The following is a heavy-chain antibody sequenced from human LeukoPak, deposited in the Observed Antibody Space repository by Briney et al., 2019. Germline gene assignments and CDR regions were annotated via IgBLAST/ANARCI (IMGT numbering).Heavy chain of an antibody. J-gene: IGHJ3*02. CDR2: INPNSGGT. CDR1: GYTFTGYY. Sequence: ASVKVSCKASGYTFTGYYMHWVRQAPGQGLEWMGWINPNSGGTNYAQKFQGRVTMTRDTSISTAYMELSRLRSDDTAVYYCAGIPPPFRCSAGSCYSNAFDIWGQGTMVTVSS. D-gene: IGHD2-15*01. CDR3: AGIPPPFRCSAGSCYSNAFDI. V-gene: IGHV1-2*02.